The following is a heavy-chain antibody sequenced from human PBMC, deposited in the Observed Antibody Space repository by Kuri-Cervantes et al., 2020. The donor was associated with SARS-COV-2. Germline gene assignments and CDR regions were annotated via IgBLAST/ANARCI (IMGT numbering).Heavy chain of an antibody. D-gene: IGHD3-3*01. CDR2: ISGSGSTI. CDR1: GVTFSSDA. CDR3: ARDPSTIFGEVIIPVDGGFDY. Sequence: SSASSGVTFSSDAMSWVRQAPGKGLEWVSAISGSGSTIYYADSVKGRFTISRDNTKNSLYLQMNSMRAEDTAVYYCARDPSTIFGEVIIPVDGGFDYEGQGTPVTVSS. V-gene: IGHV3-23*01. J-gene: IGHJ4*02.